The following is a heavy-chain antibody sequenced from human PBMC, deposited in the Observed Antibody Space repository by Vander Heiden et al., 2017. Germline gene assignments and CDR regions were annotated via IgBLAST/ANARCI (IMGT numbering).Heavy chain of an antibody. CDR3: ARDRDPYSSGWYGWFDP. V-gene: IGHV3-21*01. CDR2: SSSSSSYI. CDR1: GFTFSSYS. D-gene: IGHD6-19*01. Sequence: EVQLVESGGGLVKPGGSLRLSCAASGFTFSSYSMNWVRQAPGKGLEWVSSSSSSSSYIYYADSVKGRFTISRDNAKNSLYLQMNSLRAEDTAVYYCARDRDPYSSGWYGWFDPWGQGTLVTVSS. J-gene: IGHJ5*02.